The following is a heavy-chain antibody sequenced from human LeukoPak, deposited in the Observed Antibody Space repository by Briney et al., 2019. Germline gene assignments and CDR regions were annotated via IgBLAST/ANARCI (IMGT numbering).Heavy chain of an antibody. CDR2: ISGSGGST. J-gene: IGHJ3*02. CDR1: GFTFSSYA. Sequence: GGSLRLSCAASGFTFSSYAMSWVRQAPGKGLEWVSLISGSGGSTYYADSVKGRFTISRDNSKNTLYLQMNSLRAEDTAVFYCAKDRDDYVWGSYLGAFDIWGQGTMVTVSS. CDR3: AKDRDDYVWGSYLGAFDI. V-gene: IGHV3-23*01. D-gene: IGHD3-16*01.